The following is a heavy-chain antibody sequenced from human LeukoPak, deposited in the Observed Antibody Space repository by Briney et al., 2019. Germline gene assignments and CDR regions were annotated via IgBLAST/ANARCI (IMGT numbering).Heavy chain of an antibody. J-gene: IGHJ4*02. V-gene: IGHV1-69*13. CDR2: IIPIFGTA. CDR3: ARDRSGIAAADFFDY. Sequence: ASVKVSCKASGGTFSSYAISWVRQAPGQGLEWMGGIIPIFGTANYAQKFQGRVTITADESTSTAYMELSSLRSEDTAVYYCARDRSGIAAADFFDYWGQGTLVTVSS. CDR1: GGTFSSYA. D-gene: IGHD6-13*01.